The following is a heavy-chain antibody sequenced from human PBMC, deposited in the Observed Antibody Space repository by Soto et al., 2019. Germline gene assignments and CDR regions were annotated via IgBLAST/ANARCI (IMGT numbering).Heavy chain of an antibody. CDR3: ARRYGWNFDY. J-gene: IGHJ4*02. Sequence: SETLSLTCTVSGGSISSYYWRWIRQPPGKGLECIGYIYYSGSTNYNPSLKSRVTISVDTSKNQFSLKLSSVTAADTAVYYCARRYGWNFDYWGQGTLVTVS. CDR1: GGSISSYY. V-gene: IGHV4-59*08. CDR2: IYYSGST. D-gene: IGHD6-19*01.